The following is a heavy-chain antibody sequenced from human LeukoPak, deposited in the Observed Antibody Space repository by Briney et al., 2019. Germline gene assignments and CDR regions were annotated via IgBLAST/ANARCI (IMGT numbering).Heavy chain of an antibody. CDR3: TTGRIILTPDY. D-gene: IGHD3-3*01. CDR1: GFTFNNAW. Sequence: GGSLRLSCAASGFTFNNAWMSWVRQAPGKGLEWVGHIKSKSDGGTTEYAAPVKGRFTISRDDSKNTLYLQMNSLKTEDTAVYHCTTGRIILTPDYWGQGTLVTVSS. J-gene: IGHJ4*02. CDR2: IKSKSDGGTT. V-gene: IGHV3-15*01.